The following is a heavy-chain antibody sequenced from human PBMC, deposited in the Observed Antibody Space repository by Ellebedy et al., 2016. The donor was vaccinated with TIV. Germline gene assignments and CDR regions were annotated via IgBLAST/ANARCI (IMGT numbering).Heavy chain of an antibody. CDR2: ISYSGST. CDR1: GGSISSYY. J-gene: IGHJ5*02. V-gene: IGHV4-59*08. D-gene: IGHD6-25*01. CDR3: ARHWRLDP. Sequence: MPGGSLRLSCTVSGGSISSYYWSWIRQPPGKGLEWIGYISYSGSTNYNPSLKSRVTISVDTSKNQFSLRLRSVTAADTAVYYCARHWRLDPWGQGTLVTVSS.